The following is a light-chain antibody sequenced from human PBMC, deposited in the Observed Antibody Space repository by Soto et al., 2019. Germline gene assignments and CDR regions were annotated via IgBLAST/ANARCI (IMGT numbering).Light chain of an antibody. CDR1: QSISSW. CDR3: QRYNSYSRLT. Sequence: DIQMTQSPSTLSASVGDRVTITCRASQSISSWLAWYQQKPGKAPKLLIYKASSLESGVPSRFSGSGSGTEFTLTISSLQPDNFATYYRQRYNSYSRLTFGVGTKVEIK. CDR2: KAS. J-gene: IGKJ4*01. V-gene: IGKV1-5*03.